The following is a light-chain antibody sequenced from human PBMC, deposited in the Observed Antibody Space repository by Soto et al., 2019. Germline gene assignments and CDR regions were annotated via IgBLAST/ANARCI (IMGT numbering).Light chain of an antibody. J-gene: IGKJ5*01. Sequence: DIQRTQSPSFLSPSIGESVTITCRASQVISTSLAWYQVKPGKAPKLLIYAASTLESGVPSRFSATVSGTEFSLTITSLQPEDFATYYCQQLFDSTITVGHGTRREIK. CDR2: AAS. CDR1: QVISTS. CDR3: QQLFDSTIT. V-gene: IGKV1-9*01.